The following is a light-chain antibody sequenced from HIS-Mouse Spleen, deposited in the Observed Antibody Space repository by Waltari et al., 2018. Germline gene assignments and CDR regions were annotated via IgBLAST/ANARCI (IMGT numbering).Light chain of an antibody. Sequence: QAVLTQPSSLSASPGASASLTCTLRSGIHVGTYRIYWSQQEPGSPPQYLLRYKSDSDKQQGSGVPSRFSGSKDASANAGILLISGLQSEDEADYYCMIWHSSAWVFGGGTKLTVL. V-gene: IGLV5-45*02. CDR3: MIWHSSAWV. J-gene: IGLJ3*02. CDR2: YKSDSDK. CDR1: SGIHVGTYR.